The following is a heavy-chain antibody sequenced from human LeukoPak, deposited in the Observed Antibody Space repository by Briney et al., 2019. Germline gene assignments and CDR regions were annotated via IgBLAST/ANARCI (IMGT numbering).Heavy chain of an antibody. CDR2: INSDGSST. V-gene: IGHV3-74*01. Sequence: GGSLRLSCAASGFTFNRYWMRWVRQAPGKGLVWVSRINSDGSSTTYADSVKGRFTISRDNSKNTLYLQMNSLRAEDTAVYYCAKRYGGNFDYWGQGTLVTVSS. J-gene: IGHJ4*02. D-gene: IGHD4-23*01. CDR1: GFTFNRYW. CDR3: AKRYGGNFDY.